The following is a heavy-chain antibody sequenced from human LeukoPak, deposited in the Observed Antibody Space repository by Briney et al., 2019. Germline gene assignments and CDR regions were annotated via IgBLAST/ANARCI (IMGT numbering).Heavy chain of an antibody. CDR2: ISSSSSTI. CDR1: GFTSSSYW. V-gene: IGHV3-48*04. D-gene: IGHD6-25*01. Sequence: GGSLRLSCAASGFTSSSYWMYWVRQAPGKGLEWVSYISSSSSTIYYADSVKGRFTISRDNAKNSLYLQMNSLRAEDTAVYYCARRPLGRGHYYYYYGMDVWGQGTTVTVSS. J-gene: IGHJ6*02. CDR3: ARRPLGRGHYYYYYGMDV.